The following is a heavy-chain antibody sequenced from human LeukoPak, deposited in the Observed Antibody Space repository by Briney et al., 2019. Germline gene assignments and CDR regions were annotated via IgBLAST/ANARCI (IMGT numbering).Heavy chain of an antibody. CDR1: GFTFSSYA. J-gene: IGHJ4*02. Sequence: GGSLRLSCAASGFTFSSYAMSWVRQAPGKGLEWVSGISDSGDNKYYADSVYGRFTICRDNSKFTLYLQMNSLRAEDTALYYCAKERSTDRAWFGELLEWGQGNMVTVSS. CDR2: ISDSGDNK. CDR3: AKERSTDRAWFGELLE. D-gene: IGHD3-10*01. V-gene: IGHV3-23*01.